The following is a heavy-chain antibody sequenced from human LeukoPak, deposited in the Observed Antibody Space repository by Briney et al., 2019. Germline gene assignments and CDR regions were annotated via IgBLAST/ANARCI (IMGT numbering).Heavy chain of an antibody. V-gene: IGHV4-59*01. J-gene: IGHJ2*01. CDR1: GGSISSYY. CDR2: IYYSGST. Sequence: PSETLSLTCTVSGGSISSYYWSWIRQPPGKGLEWIGYIYYSGSTNYNPSLESRVTISVDTSKNQFSLKLSSVTAADTAVYYCARTSGSFDLWGRGTLVTVSS. CDR3: ARTSGSFDL. D-gene: IGHD6-25*01.